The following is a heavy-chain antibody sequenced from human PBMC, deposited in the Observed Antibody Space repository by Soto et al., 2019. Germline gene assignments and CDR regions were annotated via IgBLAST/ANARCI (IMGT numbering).Heavy chain of an antibody. V-gene: IGHV3-30*18. CDR2: ISYDGSNK. D-gene: IGHD5-12*01. CDR3: AKDLVDSGYDDDYYYHGMDV. J-gene: IGHJ6*02. Sequence: QVQLVESGGGVVQPGRSLRLSCAASGFTFSSYGMHWVRQAPGKGLEWVAVISYDGSNKYYADSVKGRFTISRDNSKNTLYLQMNSLRAEDTDVYYCAKDLVDSGYDDDYYYHGMDVWGQGTTVTVSS. CDR1: GFTFSSYG.